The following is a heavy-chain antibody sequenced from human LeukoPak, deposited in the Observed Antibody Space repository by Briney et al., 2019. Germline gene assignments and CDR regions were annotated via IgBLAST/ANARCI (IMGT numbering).Heavy chain of an antibody. CDR2: INHSGST. CDR3: ARGRGRYYGSGSSTGWFDP. D-gene: IGHD3-10*01. CDR1: GGSFSGYY. J-gene: IGHJ5*02. V-gene: IGHV4-34*01. Sequence: SELLSLTCADYGGSFSGYYWSWIRQPPGKGLEWIGEINHSGSTNYNPSLKSRVTISVDTSKNQFSLKLSSVTAADTAVYYCARGRGRYYGSGSSTGWFDPWGQGTLVTVSS.